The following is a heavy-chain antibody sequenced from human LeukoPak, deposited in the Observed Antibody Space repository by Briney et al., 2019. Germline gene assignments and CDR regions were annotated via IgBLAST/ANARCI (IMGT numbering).Heavy chain of an antibody. Sequence: TLSLTCTVSGDSISSGSYYWSWIRQPAVKGLEWIGRIYTSGSTNYNPSLKSRVTISVDTSKNQFSLKLSSVTAADTAMYYCARGRVEMATIDFDYWGQGTLVTVSS. J-gene: IGHJ4*02. V-gene: IGHV4-61*02. CDR3: ARGRVEMATIDFDY. CDR2: IYTSGST. D-gene: IGHD5-24*01. CDR1: GDSISSGSYY.